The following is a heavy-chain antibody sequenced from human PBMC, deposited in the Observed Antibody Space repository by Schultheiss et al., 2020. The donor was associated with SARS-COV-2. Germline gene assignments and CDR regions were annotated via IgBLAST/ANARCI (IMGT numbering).Heavy chain of an antibody. D-gene: IGHD3-10*01. V-gene: IGHV1-2*06. CDR1: GYTFTGYY. CDR2: INPNSGGT. J-gene: IGHJ4*02. CDR3: ARSEWFGELLSVFDY. Sequence: GESLKISCKASGYTFTGYYMHWVRQAPGQGLEWMGRINPNSGGTNYAQKFQGRVTMTRDTSISTAYMELSRLRSDDTAVYYCARSEWFGELLSVFDYWGQGTLVTVSS.